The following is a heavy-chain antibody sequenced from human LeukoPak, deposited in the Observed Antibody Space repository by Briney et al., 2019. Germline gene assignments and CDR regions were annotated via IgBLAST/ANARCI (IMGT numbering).Heavy chain of an antibody. J-gene: IGHJ5*02. D-gene: IGHD6-13*01. Sequence: SETLSLTCAVYGGSFSGYLWTWIRQPPGKGLEWIGEINHSGSTNYNPSLKSRVTISVDTSKNQFSLKLSSVTAADTAVYYCARVYSSSWYYDWFDPWGQGTLVTVSS. CDR2: INHSGST. CDR3: ARVYSSSWYYDWFDP. V-gene: IGHV4-34*01. CDR1: GGSFSGYL.